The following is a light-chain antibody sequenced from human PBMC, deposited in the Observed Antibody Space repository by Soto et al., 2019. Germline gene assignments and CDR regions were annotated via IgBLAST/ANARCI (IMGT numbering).Light chain of an antibody. V-gene: IGKV1-5*03. Sequence: DIQMTQSPSTLSASVGDRVTITCRASQSFSSWLAWYQQKPGKAPNLLIYKASSLESGVPSRFSGSESGTEFTLTISSLQPDDFATYYCQHYKNYPLTFGGGTKVEIK. J-gene: IGKJ4*01. CDR3: QHYKNYPLT. CDR2: KAS. CDR1: QSFSSW.